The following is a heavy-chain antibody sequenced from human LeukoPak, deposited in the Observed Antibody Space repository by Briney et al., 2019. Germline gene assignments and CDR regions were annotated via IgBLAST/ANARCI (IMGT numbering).Heavy chain of an antibody. D-gene: IGHD3-3*01. CDR3: ARAIVYYDFWSGPLNFDY. J-gene: IGHJ4*02. CDR1: GFTFSDYY. CDR2: ISSSGSTI. Sequence: GGSLRLSCAASGFTFSDYYMSWIRQAPGKGLEWVSYISSSGSTIYYADSVKGRFTISRDDAKNSLYLQMNSLRAEDTAVYYCARAIVYYDFWSGPLNFDYWGQGTLVTVSS. V-gene: IGHV3-11*04.